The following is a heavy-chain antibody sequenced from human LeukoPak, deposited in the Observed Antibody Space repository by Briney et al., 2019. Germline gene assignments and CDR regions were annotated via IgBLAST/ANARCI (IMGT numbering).Heavy chain of an antibody. J-gene: IGHJ5*02. Sequence: GSLRLSCAASGFTFSDYYMSWISPAPGKGLEWVSYISSRDNTIYYADSVKGRFTISRDNAKNSLYLQMNSLRAEDTAVYYCARYSSGWRNWFDPWGQGTLVTVSS. V-gene: IGHV3-11*01. D-gene: IGHD6-19*01. CDR1: GFTFSDYY. CDR3: ARYSSGWRNWFDP. CDR2: ISSRDNTI.